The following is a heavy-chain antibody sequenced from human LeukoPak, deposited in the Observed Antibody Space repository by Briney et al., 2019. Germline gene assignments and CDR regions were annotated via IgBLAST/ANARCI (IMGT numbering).Heavy chain of an antibody. CDR1: GFSFSTYG. CDR2: IFGGGST. Sequence: PGGSLRLSCEVSGFSFSTYGMSWVRQAPGKGLEWVSVIFGGGSTDYAESVKGRFTISRDNSKKKVYLQMNSLRAEDTAVYYCARGVPYYYHYYIDVWGKGTTVTVSS. D-gene: IGHD3-10*01. J-gene: IGHJ6*03. V-gene: IGHV3-53*01. CDR3: ARGVPYYYHYYIDV.